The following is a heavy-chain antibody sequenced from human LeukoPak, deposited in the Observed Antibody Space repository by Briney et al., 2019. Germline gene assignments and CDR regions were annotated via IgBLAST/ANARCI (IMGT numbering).Heavy chain of an antibody. V-gene: IGHV4-59*01. CDR3: ARDVGGWYDY. J-gene: IGHJ4*02. CDR2: IYYSGST. CDR1: GGSISSYY. D-gene: IGHD6-19*01. Sequence: SETLSLTCTVSGGSISSYYWSWIRQPPGKGLEWIGYIYYSGSTNYNPSLKSRVTISVDTSKNQFSLKLSSVTSADTAVYYCARDVGGWYDYWGQGTLVTVSS.